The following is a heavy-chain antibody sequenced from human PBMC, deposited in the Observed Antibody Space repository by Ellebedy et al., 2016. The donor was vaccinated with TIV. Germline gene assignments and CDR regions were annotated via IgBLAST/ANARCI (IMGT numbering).Heavy chain of an antibody. CDR3: ARGTIIPAAPFDP. V-gene: IGHV3-23*01. CDR2: ISGSATST. D-gene: IGHD2-2*01. CDR1: GFTFSSYA. J-gene: IGHJ5*02. Sequence: GESLKISCAASGFTFSSYAMSWVRQAPGKGLEWVSGISGSATSTAYADSVRGRFTISRDNSKNTLYLQMNSLRAEDTAVYYCARGTIIPAAPFDPWGQGTLVTVSS.